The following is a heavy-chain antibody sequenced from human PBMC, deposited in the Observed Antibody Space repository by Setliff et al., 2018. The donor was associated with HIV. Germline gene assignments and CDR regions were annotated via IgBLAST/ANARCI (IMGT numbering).Heavy chain of an antibody. Sequence: GASVKVSCKASAYPFTTYDINWVRQATGQGLEWMGWMDPNSGNTGYAQKFQGRVTMTRNTSITTAYMELSSLRSEDTAVYYCARSLPQRSYFDYWGQGTLVTVSS. D-gene: IGHD1-26*01. CDR3: ARSLPQRSYFDY. CDR1: AYPFTTYD. V-gene: IGHV1-8*02. J-gene: IGHJ4*02. CDR2: MDPNSGNT.